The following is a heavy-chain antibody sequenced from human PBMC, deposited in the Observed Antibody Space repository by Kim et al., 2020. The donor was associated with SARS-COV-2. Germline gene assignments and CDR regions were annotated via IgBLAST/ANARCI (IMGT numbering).Heavy chain of an antibody. J-gene: IGHJ5*02. V-gene: IGHV1-2*06. CDR1: GYTFTGYY. CDR2: INPNSGGT. D-gene: IGHD6-13*01. CDR3: ARTPGIAAAGTFRYWFDP. Sequence: ASVKVSCKASGYTFTGYYMHWVRQAPGQGLEWMGRINPNSGGTNYAQKFQGRVTMTRDTSISTAYMELSRLRSDDTAVYYCARTPGIAAAGTFRYWFDPWGQGTLVTVSS.